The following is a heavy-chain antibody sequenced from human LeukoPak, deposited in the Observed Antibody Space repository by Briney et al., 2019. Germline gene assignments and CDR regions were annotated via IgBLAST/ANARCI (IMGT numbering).Heavy chain of an antibody. Sequence: SETLSLTCAVYGGSFSGYYWSWIRQPPGKGLEWIGEINHSGSTNYNPSLKSRVTISVDTSKNQFSLKLSSVTAADTAVYYCARPGVYYDSSGYYTDAFDIWGQGTMVTVSS. CDR3: ARPGVYYDSSGYYTDAFDI. CDR2: INHSGST. CDR1: GGSFSGYY. J-gene: IGHJ3*02. D-gene: IGHD3-22*01. V-gene: IGHV4-34*01.